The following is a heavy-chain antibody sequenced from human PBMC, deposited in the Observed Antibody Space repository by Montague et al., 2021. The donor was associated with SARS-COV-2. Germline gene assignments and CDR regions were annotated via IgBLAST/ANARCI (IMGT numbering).Heavy chain of an antibody. CDR2: IYYSGSN. J-gene: IGHJ6*02. D-gene: IGHD5-12*01. Sequence: SETLSLTCTVSGGSISSYYWSWIRQPPGKGLEWIGYIYYSGSNNYNPSLKSRATISVDTSKNQFSLKLSSVTAADTAVYYCAREVKEGGYSGYDTPYGMDVWGQGTTVTVSS. CDR3: AREVKEGGYSGYDTPYGMDV. V-gene: IGHV4-59*01. CDR1: GGSISSYY.